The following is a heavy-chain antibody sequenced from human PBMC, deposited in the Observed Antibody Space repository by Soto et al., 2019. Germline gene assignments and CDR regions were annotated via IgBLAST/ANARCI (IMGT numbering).Heavy chain of an antibody. Sequence: ASVKVSCKASGYTLTSYGISWVRQAPGQGLEWMGWISAYNGNTNYAQKLQGRVTMTTDTSTSTAYMELRSLRSDDTAVYYCARMGFPLTEDAFDIWGQGTMVTVSS. V-gene: IGHV1-18*01. CDR1: GYTLTSYG. CDR2: ISAYNGNT. D-gene: IGHD3-9*01. CDR3: ARMGFPLTEDAFDI. J-gene: IGHJ3*02.